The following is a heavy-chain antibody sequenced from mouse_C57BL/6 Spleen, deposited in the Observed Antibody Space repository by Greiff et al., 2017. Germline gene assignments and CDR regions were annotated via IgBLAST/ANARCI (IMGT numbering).Heavy chain of an antibody. CDR3: ARDQGLITTVVATDAMDY. CDR1: GFTFSSYA. V-gene: IGHV5-4*01. D-gene: IGHD1-1*01. Sequence: EVKLVESGGGLVKPGGSLKLYCAASGFTFSSYAMSWVRQTPEKRLEWVATISDGGSYTYYSDNVKGRFTISRDNAKNNLYLQMSHLKSEDTAMYYCARDQGLITTVVATDAMDYWSQGTSVTVSS. J-gene: IGHJ4*01. CDR2: ISDGGSYT.